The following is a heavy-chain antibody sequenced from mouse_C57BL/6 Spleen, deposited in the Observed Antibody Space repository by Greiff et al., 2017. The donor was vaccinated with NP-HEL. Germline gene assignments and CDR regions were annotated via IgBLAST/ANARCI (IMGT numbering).Heavy chain of an antibody. CDR3: ARLTTTVVARYWYFDV. V-gene: IGHV1-42*01. D-gene: IGHD1-1*01. Sequence: VQLQQSGPELVKPGASVKISCKASGYSFTGYYMNWVKQSPEKSLEWIGEINPSTGGTTYNQKFKAKATLTVDKSSSTAYMQLKSLTSEDSAVYYCARLTTTVVARYWYFDVWGTGTTVTVSS. CDR2: INPSTGGT. CDR1: GYSFTGYY. J-gene: IGHJ1*03.